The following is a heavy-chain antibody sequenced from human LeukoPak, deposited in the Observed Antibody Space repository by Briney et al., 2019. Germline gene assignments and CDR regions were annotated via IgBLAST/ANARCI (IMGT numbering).Heavy chain of an antibody. CDR2: ISYDGGNK. D-gene: IGHD5-18*01. CDR3: ARHRGYSYGPTDY. V-gene: IGHV3-30-3*01. J-gene: IGHJ4*02. CDR1: GFTFSSYA. Sequence: PGGSLRLSCTASGFTFSSYAMHWVRQAPDKGLQWVAVISYDGGNKYYADSVKGRFTISRDNPKNTLYLQMNSLRAEDTAVHYCARHRGYSYGPTDYWGQGTLVTVSS.